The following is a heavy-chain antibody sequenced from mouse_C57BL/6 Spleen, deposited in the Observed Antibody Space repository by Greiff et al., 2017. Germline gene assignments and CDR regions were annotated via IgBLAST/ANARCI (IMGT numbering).Heavy chain of an antibody. CDR2: ISSGSSTI. D-gene: IGHD2-1*01. Sequence: EVQVVESGGGLVKPGGSLKLSCAASGFTFSDYGMHWVRQAPEKGLEWVAYISSGSSTIYYADTVKGRFTISRDNAKNTLFLQMTSLRSEDTAMYYCARPFYGNYGRYFDVWGTGTTVTVSS. V-gene: IGHV5-17*01. CDR3: ARPFYGNYGRYFDV. J-gene: IGHJ1*03. CDR1: GFTFSDYG.